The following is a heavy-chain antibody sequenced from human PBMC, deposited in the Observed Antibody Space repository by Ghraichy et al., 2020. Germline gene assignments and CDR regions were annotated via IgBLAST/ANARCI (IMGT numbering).Heavy chain of an antibody. V-gene: IGHV4-39*01. D-gene: IGHD3-3*01. J-gene: IGHJ6*02. CDR2: IYYSGNT. Sequence: SQTLSLTCTVSGGSISSSSYYWGWIRQPPGKGLEWIGSIYYSGNTYYSTALKSRVTMSVDTSKNQFSLRLSSVTAADTAVYYCARLPYYDLWSAYYYYYYGMDVWGQGTTVTVSS. CDR1: GGSISSSSYY. CDR3: ARLPYYDLWSAYYYYYYGMDV.